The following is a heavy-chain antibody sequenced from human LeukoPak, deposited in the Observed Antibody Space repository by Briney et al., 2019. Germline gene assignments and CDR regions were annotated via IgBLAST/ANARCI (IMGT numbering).Heavy chain of an antibody. CDR1: GFTFSSYW. CDR2: ITSDGSAT. CDR3: ARDASPGYFDL. Sequence: GGSLKLSCAVSGFTFSSYWMHWVRQSPGKGLAWVSRITSDGSATDYADSVRGRFTVSRDNAKNTLFLHMDSLRVEDTAVYYCARDASPGYFDLWGRGTLVTVSS. V-gene: IGHV3-74*01. J-gene: IGHJ2*01.